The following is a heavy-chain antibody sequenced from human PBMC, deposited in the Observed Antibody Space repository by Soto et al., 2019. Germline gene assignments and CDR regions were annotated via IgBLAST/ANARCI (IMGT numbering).Heavy chain of an antibody. CDR1: GASMTSSHW. V-gene: IGHV4-4*02. D-gene: IGHD6-19*01. Sequence: QVQLQESGPGLVKPSGTLSLTCAVSGASMTSSHWWSWVRPPPGKGLEWIGEIYHTGSANYKPFLEIRVTISVDKSKNRFSLILTSVTAADTATYYCARRTTGSGWYPMFDTWGQGALVTVSS. CDR3: ARRTTGSGWYPMFDT. CDR2: IYHTGSA. J-gene: IGHJ5*02.